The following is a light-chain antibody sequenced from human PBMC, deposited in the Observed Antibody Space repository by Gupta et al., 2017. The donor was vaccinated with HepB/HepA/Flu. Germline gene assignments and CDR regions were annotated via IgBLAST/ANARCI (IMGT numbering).Light chain of an antibody. CDR1: TGAVTSGYY. J-gene: IGLJ3*02. Sequence: QTLVTQEPSLTVSPGGPVPLTCASSTGAVTSGYYPNWFQQKPGQAPSALIFSTSNKHSWTPALFSGSLIVGKAAITLARVQPEDETEDYCLLYYGGAQSCYWVFGGGTKLTVL. CDR2: STS. V-gene: IGLV7-43*01. CDR3: LLYYGGAQSCYWV.